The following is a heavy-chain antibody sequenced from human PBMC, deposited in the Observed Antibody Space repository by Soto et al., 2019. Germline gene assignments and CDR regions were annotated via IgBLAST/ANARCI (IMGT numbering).Heavy chain of an antibody. CDR2: ISSSSSYI. V-gene: IGHV3-21*01. CDR3: ARDPSTIFGVVKSSPVNY. J-gene: IGHJ4*02. CDR1: GFTFSSYS. D-gene: IGHD3-3*01. Sequence: PGGSLRLSCAASGFTFSSYSMNWVRQAPGKGLEWVSSISSSSSYIYYADSVKGRFTISRDNAKNSLYLQMNSLRAEDTAVYYCARDPSTIFGVVKSSPVNYWGQGTLVTVSS.